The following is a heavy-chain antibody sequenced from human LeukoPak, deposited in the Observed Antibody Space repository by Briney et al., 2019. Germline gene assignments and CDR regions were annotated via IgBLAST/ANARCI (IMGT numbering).Heavy chain of an antibody. J-gene: IGHJ6*04. CDR2: ISYDGSNK. Sequence: GRSLRLSCAASGFTFSSYAMHWVRQAPGKGLEWVAVISYDGSNKYYADSVKGRFTISRDNSKNTLYLQMNSLRAEDTAVYYCAGGRGEMDVWGKGTTVTVSS. CDR1: GFTFSSYA. D-gene: IGHD3-16*01. V-gene: IGHV3-30*04. CDR3: AGGRGEMDV.